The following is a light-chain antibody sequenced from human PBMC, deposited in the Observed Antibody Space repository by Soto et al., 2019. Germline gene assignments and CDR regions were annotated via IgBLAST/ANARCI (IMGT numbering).Light chain of an antibody. CDR2: DAS. Sequence: EIVLTQSPATLSLSPGERATLSCRASQSVSSYLAWYKQKPGQAPRLLIYDASNRATGIPARFSGSGSGTDFTLTISSLEPEDFAVYYCQQQTAFGGGTKVDIK. J-gene: IGKJ4*01. CDR3: QQQTA. CDR1: QSVSSY. V-gene: IGKV3-11*01.